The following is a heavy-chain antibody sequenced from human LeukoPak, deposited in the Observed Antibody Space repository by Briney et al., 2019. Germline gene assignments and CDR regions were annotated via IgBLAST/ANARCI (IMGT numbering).Heavy chain of an antibody. J-gene: IGHJ4*02. CDR3: AISYGRVAGTDFDY. CDR1: GYTFTGYY. D-gene: IGHD6-19*01. Sequence: AASVKVSCKASGYTFTGYYMHWVRQAPGQGLEWMGWMNPSSGERKYVQSFQGRVTLTRDMYITTAYMEFSSLTSDDTAVYYCAISYGRVAGTDFDYWGQGTLVSVAS. CDR2: MNPSSGER. V-gene: IGHV1-2*02.